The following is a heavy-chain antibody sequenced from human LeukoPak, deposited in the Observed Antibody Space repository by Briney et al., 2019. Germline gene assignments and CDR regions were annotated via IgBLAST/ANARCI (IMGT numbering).Heavy chain of an antibody. CDR1: GFTFSSYS. V-gene: IGHV3-48*04. Sequence: TGGSLRLSCAASGFTFSSYSMNWVRQAPGKGLEWVSYISSSSSTIYYADSVKGRFTISRDNAKNSLYLQMNSLRAEDTAVYYCAKESLEMATIGDAFDIWGQGTMVTVSS. D-gene: IGHD5-24*01. CDR3: AKESLEMATIGDAFDI. J-gene: IGHJ3*02. CDR2: ISSSSSTI.